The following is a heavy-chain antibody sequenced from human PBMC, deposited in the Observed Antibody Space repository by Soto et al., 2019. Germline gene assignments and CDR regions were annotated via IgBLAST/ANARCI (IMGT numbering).Heavy chain of an antibody. CDR3: AKDDSEYSNYWTSFDY. CDR2: ISFNGSIK. CDR1: GFTFSQYG. V-gene: IGHV3-30*18. Sequence: QVQLVESGGGVVQPGTSLRLTCAASGFTFSQYGMEWVRQAPGKGLEWVAVISFNGSIKYYADSVQGRFTISRDNYNGTRSLQMKSLRPEDTAMYYCAKDDSEYSNYWTSFDYGGQGALVTVSS. J-gene: IGHJ4*02. D-gene: IGHD4-4*01.